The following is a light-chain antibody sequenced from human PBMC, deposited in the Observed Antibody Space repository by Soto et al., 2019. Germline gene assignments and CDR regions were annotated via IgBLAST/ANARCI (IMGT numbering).Light chain of an antibody. V-gene: IGKV3-11*01. CDR2: VAS. CDR3: QQHTNWPPGST. J-gene: IGKJ5*01. CDR1: QSVSSY. Sequence: SPATLSLSPGERATLSCRASQSVSSYLAWYQHKPGQAPRLLIYVASNRATGAPARFSGSGFGTDFTLTISSLEPEDFAVYYCQQHTNWPPGSTFGQGTRLEIK.